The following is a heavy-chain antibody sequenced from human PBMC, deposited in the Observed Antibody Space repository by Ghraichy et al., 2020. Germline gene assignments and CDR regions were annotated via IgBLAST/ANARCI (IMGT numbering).Heavy chain of an antibody. V-gene: IGHV1-18*01. CDR2: ISAYNGNT. CDR1: GYTFTSYG. J-gene: IGHJ4*02. D-gene: IGHD5-24*01. CDR3: ARERRWLHPTYFDY. Sequence: ASVKVSCKASGYTFTSYGISWVRQAPGQGLEWMGWISAYNGNTNYAQKLQGRVTMTTDTSTSTAYMELRSLRSDDTAVYYCARERRWLHPTYFDYWGQGTLVTVSS.